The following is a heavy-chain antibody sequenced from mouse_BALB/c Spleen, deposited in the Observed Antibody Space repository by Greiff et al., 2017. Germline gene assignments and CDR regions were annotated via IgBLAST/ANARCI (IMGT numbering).Heavy chain of an antibody. Sequence: VQLQQSGAELMKPGASVKISCKATGYTFSSYWIEWVKQRPGHGLEWIGEILPGSGSTNYNEKFKGKATFTADTSSNTAYMQLSSLTSEDSAVYYCARRAMITTKFAYWGQGTLVTVSA. CDR2: ILPGSGST. J-gene: IGHJ3*01. CDR3: ARRAMITTKFAY. D-gene: IGHD2-4*01. CDR1: GYTFSSYW. V-gene: IGHV1-9*01.